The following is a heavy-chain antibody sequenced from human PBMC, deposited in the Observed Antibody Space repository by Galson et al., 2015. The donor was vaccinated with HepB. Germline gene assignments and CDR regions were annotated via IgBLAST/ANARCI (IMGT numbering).Heavy chain of an antibody. V-gene: IGHV3-30*02. CDR2: IRYDGSNK. CDR3: AKDRVAVAGRAEYFQH. J-gene: IGHJ1*01. CDR1: GFTFSSYG. D-gene: IGHD6-19*01. Sequence: SLRLSCAASGFTFSSYGMHWVRQAPGKGLEWVAFIRYDGSNKYYADSVKGRFTISRDNSKNTLYLQMNSLRAEDTAVYYCAKDRVAVAGRAEYFQHWGQGTLVTVSS.